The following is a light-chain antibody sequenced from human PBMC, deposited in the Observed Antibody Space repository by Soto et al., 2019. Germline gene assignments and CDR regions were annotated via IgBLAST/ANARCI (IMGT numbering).Light chain of an antibody. V-gene: IGLV2-14*02. Sequence: QSALTQPASVSGSPGQSITISCTGTSSDVGSRNLVSWYQQYPGKAPKLMIYEVSKRPSGVSNRFSGSKSGNTASLTISGLQPEDEAHYYCSSHTSDNRSYVFGTGTKVTVL. CDR2: EVS. CDR1: SSDVGSRNL. J-gene: IGLJ1*01. CDR3: SSHTSDNRSYV.